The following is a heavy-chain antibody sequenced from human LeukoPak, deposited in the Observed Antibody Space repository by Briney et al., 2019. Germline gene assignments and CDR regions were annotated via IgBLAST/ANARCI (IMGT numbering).Heavy chain of an antibody. CDR1: GGSFSGYY. J-gene: IGHJ4*02. CDR3: ARGGYSGYAKN. CDR2: INHSGST. Sequence: PSETLSLTCAVYGGSFSGYYWSWIRQPPGKGLEWIGEINHSGSTNYNPSLKSRVTISVDTSKNQFSLKLSSVTAADTAVYYGARGGYSGYAKNWGQGTLVTVSS. V-gene: IGHV4-34*01. D-gene: IGHD5-12*01.